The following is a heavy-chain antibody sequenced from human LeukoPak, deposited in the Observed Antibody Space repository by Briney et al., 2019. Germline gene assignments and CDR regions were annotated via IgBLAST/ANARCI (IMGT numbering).Heavy chain of an antibody. CDR3: AKDIILYCSTSCPPIAARPISTY. D-gene: IGHD6-6*01. V-gene: IGHV3-30*18. CDR1: GFTFSSYG. CDR2: ISYDGSNK. J-gene: IGHJ4*02. Sequence: PGGSLRLSCAASGFTFSSYGMHWVRQAPGKGLEWVAVISYDGSNKYYADSVKGRFTISRDNSKNTLYLQMNSLRAEDTAVYYCAKDIILYCSTSCPPIAARPISTYWGQGTLVTVSS.